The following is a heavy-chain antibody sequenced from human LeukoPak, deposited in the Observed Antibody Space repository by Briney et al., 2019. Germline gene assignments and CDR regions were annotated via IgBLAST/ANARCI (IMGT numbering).Heavy chain of an antibody. CDR2: IYYSGST. Sequence: SETLSLTCTVSGGSISSYYWSWIRQPPGKGLEWIGYIYYSGSTNYNPSLKSRVTISVDTSKYQFSLKLSSVTAADTAVYYCARTNAAWSFDYWGQGTLVTVSS. J-gene: IGHJ4*02. V-gene: IGHV4-59*01. CDR1: GGSISSYY. D-gene: IGHD2-15*01. CDR3: ARTNAAWSFDY.